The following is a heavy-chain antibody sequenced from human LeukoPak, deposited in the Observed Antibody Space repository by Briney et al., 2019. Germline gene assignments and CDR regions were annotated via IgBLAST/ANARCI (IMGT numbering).Heavy chain of an antibody. CDR2: INHSGST. V-gene: IGHV4-34*01. CDR1: GGSFSGYY. D-gene: IGHD1-14*01. Sequence: KPSETLSLTCAVYGGSFSGYYWSWIRQPPGKGLEWIGEINHSGSTNYNPSLKSRVTISVETSKNQFSLKLSSVTAADTAVYYCARAPENYYYYMDVWGKGTTVTVSS. J-gene: IGHJ6*03. CDR3: ARAPENYYYYMDV.